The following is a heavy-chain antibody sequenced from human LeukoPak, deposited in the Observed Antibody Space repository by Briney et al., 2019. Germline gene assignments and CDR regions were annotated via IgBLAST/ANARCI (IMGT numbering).Heavy chain of an antibody. D-gene: IGHD6-6*01. Sequence: ASAKVSCKASGYTFTSYDINWVRQATGQGLEWMGWMNPNSGNTGYAQKFQGRVTMTRNTSISTAYMELSSLRSEDTAVYYCARDVAARPFYYYGMDVWGQGTTVTVSS. CDR3: ARDVAARPFYYYGMDV. J-gene: IGHJ6*02. CDR1: GYTFTSYD. V-gene: IGHV1-8*01. CDR2: MNPNSGNT.